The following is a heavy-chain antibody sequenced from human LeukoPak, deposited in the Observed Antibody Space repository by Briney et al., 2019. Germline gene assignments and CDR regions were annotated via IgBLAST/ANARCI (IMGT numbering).Heavy chain of an antibody. CDR1: GFTFSSYA. CDR2: INIDGRST. CDR3: ARVGYCNSTGCYSFFDY. Sequence: GGSLRLSCAASGFTFSSYAMHWIRQTPGKGLVWVSRINIDGRSTNYADSVKGRFTISRDNAKNTLYLQMNSLRAEDTAVYYCARVGYCNSTGCYSFFDYWGQGTLVTVSS. J-gene: IGHJ4*02. D-gene: IGHD2-2*01. V-gene: IGHV3-74*01.